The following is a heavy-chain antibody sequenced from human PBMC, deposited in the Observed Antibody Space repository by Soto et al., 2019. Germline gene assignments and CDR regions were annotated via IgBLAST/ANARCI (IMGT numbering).Heavy chain of an antibody. CDR2: ISSYNDYT. D-gene: IGHD5-18*01. V-gene: IGHV1-18*01. CDR3: AREAFYAGLGRYRYLSSPPPYSGMDL. J-gene: IGHJ6*02. CDR1: GYSFTTYG. Sequence: QVQLVQSGPEVKKPGASVKVSCKASGYSFTTYGLSWVRQAPGHGLEWMGWISSYNDYTDYAQKFQGRVTMTTDTSTRTAYMALTSPRSDATAVYYCAREAFYAGLGRYRYLSSPPPYSGMDLWGQGTTVTVSS.